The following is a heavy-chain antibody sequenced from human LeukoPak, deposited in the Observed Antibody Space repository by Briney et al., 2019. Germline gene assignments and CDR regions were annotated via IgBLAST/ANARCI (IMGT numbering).Heavy chain of an antibody. D-gene: IGHD3-10*01. V-gene: IGHV5-51*01. CDR2: IYPGDSDT. Sequence: GESLKISCKGSGYSFTSYWIGWVRQMPGKGLEWMGIIYPGDSDTRYSPSFQGQVTISADKSISTASLQWSSLKASDTAMYNCARHHGSGSYRRCYGMDVWGQGTTVTVSS. CDR3: ARHHGSGSYRRCYGMDV. CDR1: GYSFTSYW. J-gene: IGHJ6*02.